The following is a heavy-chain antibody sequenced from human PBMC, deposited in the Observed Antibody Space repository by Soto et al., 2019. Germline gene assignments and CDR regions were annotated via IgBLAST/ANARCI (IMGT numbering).Heavy chain of an antibody. CDR3: ARVKQLWLGGMDV. V-gene: IGHV1-18*04. CDR2: ISAYNGNT. J-gene: IGHJ6*02. D-gene: IGHD5-18*01. CDR1: GYTFTSFT. Sequence: QVQLVQSGAEVKKPGASVKGSCKASGYTFTSFTISWVRQDPGQGLEWMGWISAYNGNTNYAQKLQGRVTMTTDTSTSTAYMELRSLSSDDTDVYYCARVKQLWLGGMDVWGQGTTVTVSS.